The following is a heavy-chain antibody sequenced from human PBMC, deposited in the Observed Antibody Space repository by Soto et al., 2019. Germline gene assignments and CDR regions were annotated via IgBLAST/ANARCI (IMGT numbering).Heavy chain of an antibody. D-gene: IGHD6-19*01. V-gene: IGHV3-30*18. CDR1: GFTFSNYG. Sequence: QVQLVESGGGVVQPGRSLRLSCAASGFTFSNYGMHWVRQAPGKGLEWVAVIPYDGSHEYYKDSVKGRVTISRDNSKNTLYLQMNSLRAEDTAIYYCAKDTSSGGSPLDYWGQGTLVTVSS. CDR2: IPYDGSHE. CDR3: AKDTSSGGSPLDY. J-gene: IGHJ4*02.